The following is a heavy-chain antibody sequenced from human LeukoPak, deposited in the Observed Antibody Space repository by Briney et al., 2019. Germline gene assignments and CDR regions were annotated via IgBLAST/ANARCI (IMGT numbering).Heavy chain of an antibody. V-gene: IGHV4-39*07. CDR3: ARDYYRFDL. CDR2: IYYSGST. CDR1: GGSISSSSYY. J-gene: IGHJ2*01. D-gene: IGHD1-26*01. Sequence: SETLSLTCTVSGGSISSSSYYWGWIRQPPGKGLEWIVSIYYSGSTYYNPSLKSRVTMSVDTSKNQFSLKLSSVTAADTAVYYCARDYYRFDLWGRGTLVTVSS.